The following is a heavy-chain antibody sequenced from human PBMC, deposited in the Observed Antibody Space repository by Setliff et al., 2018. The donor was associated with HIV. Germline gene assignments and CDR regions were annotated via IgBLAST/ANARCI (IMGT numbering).Heavy chain of an antibody. J-gene: IGHJ4*02. CDR1: GDTFTSYV. CDR3: ATGGGQSFDY. Sequence: ASVKVSCKASGDTFTSYVISWVRQAPGQGLEWMGGIVLMSNTADYAPKFQGRVTITADKSTSTAYMELRSLSPDDTAVYYCATGGGQSFDYWGQGTLVTVSS. CDR2: IVLMSNTA. D-gene: IGHD1-26*01. V-gene: IGHV1-69*06.